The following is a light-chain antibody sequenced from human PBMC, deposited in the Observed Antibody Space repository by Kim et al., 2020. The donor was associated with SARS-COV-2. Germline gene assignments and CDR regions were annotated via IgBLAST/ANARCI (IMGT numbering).Light chain of an antibody. CDR3: AAWDDSLNGPV. Sequence: QPVLTQPPSASGTPGQRVTISCSGSSSNIGSNTVNWYQHLPGTAPKLLMYSNDQRPSGVPDRFSGSKSGTSASLAISGLQSEDEADYYCAAWDDSLNGPVFGTGTKVTVL. CDR2: SND. CDR1: SSNIGSNT. J-gene: IGLJ1*01. V-gene: IGLV1-44*01.